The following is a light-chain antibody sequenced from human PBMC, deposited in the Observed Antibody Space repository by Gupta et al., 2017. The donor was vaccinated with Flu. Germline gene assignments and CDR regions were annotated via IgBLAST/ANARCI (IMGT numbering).Light chain of an antibody. CDR1: NIGTTS. J-gene: IGLJ1*01. Sequence: NIGTTSGHWYQRKPDQAPVVVVFDNNDRPSHVSERFAGSKSGNTATLTVSRVEGVDEADYYCLEFDYMSDHPLYVFGTGTKVTAL. CDR3: LEFDYMSDHPLYV. V-gene: IGLV3-21*02. CDR2: DNN.